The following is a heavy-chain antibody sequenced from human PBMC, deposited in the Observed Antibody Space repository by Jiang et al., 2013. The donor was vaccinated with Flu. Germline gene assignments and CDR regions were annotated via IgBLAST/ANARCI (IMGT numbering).Heavy chain of an antibody. J-gene: IGHJ4*02. CDR1: GFTVSRNY. D-gene: IGHD7-27*01. CDR2: IYSDGST. V-gene: IGHV3-53*01. CDR3: ARALTWGKYGSNLYYFDY. Sequence: QLVESGGGLIQPGGSLRLSCAASGFTVSRNYMSWVRQAPGKGLEWVSVIYSDGSTYNGDSVEGRFTISRDNFKNTLYLQMNSLRADDTAVYYCARALTWGKYGSNLYYFDYWGQGTLVTVSS.